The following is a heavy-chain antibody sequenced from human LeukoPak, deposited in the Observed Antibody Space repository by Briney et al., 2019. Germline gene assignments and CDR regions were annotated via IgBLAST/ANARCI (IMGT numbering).Heavy chain of an antibody. D-gene: IGHD3-9*01. CDR1: GGSISSYY. J-gene: IGHJ4*02. CDR2: IYDNETT. Sequence: SETLSLTCTVSGGSISSYYWGWIRQPAGKGLEWIGRIYDNETTTYNPSLNSRVTMSIDTSKRQFSLKLTSVTAADTAVYFCARLSDWYYFDCWGQGTLVTVSS. CDR3: ARLSDWYYFDC. V-gene: IGHV4-4*07.